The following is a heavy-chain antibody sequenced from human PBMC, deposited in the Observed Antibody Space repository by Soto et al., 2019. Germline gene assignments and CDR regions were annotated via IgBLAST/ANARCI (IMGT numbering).Heavy chain of an antibody. V-gene: IGHV1-69*08. D-gene: IGHD3-22*01. CDR1: GGTFSSYT. J-gene: IGHJ4*02. Sequence: QVQLVQSGAEVKKPGSSVKVSCKASGGTFSSYTISWVRQAPGQGLEWMGRIIPILGIANYAQKFQGRVTLTADKSTSTDYMELSSLRSEDTAVYYCARDPYYYYDSSGYFDYWGQGTLVTVSS. CDR2: IIPILGIA. CDR3: ARDPYYYYDSSGYFDY.